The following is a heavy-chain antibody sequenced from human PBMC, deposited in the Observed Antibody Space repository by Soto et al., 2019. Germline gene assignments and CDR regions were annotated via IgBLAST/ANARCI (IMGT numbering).Heavy chain of an antibody. Sequence: QVQLVQSGAEVKKPGSSVKVSCKASGGTFSSYAISWVRQAPGQGLEWMGGIIPIFGTANYAQKFQGRVTMTADESTSTAYMELSSLRSEDTAVYYCAGPPELTRIYYYDGMDVWGQGTTVTVSS. J-gene: IGHJ6*02. CDR3: AGPPELTRIYYYDGMDV. CDR1: GGTFSSYA. CDR2: IIPIFGTA. V-gene: IGHV1-69*12. D-gene: IGHD1-7*01.